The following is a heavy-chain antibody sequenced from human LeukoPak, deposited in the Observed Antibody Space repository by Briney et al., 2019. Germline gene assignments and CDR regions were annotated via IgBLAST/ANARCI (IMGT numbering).Heavy chain of an antibody. V-gene: IGHV4-39*07. J-gene: IGHJ6*03. CDR1: GGSISSSSYY. CDR3: ARDGIAAAGNSYYYMDV. CDR2: IYYSGST. D-gene: IGHD6-13*01. Sequence: SETLSLTCTVSGGSISSSSYYWGWIRQPPGKGLEWIGSIYYSGSTYYNPSLKSRVTISVDTSKNQFSLKLSSVTAADTALYYCARDGIAAAGNSYYYMDVWGKGTTVTVSS.